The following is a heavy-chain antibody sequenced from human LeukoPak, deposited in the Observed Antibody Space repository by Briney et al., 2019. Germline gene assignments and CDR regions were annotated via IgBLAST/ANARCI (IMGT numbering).Heavy chain of an antibody. CDR3: ARGSWYNTIDY. CDR2: IYSGGST. J-gene: IGHJ4*02. D-gene: IGHD6-13*01. CDR1: GFTVSSNY. V-gene: IGHV3-53*01. Sequence: PGGSLRLSCAAAGFTVSSNYMSWVRQAPGKGLEGVSVIYSGGSTYYADSVKGRFTISRDNSKNTLYLQMNSLRAEDTAVYYCARGSWYNTIDYWGQGTLVTVSS.